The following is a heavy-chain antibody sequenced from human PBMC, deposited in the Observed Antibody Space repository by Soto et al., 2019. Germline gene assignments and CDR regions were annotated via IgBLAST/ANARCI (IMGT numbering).Heavy chain of an antibody. D-gene: IGHD3-16*01. J-gene: IGHJ4*02. V-gene: IGHV1-69*01. CDR1: GGTFSSYA. Sequence: QVQLVQSGAEVKKPGSSVKVSCKASGGTFSSYAISWVRQAPGQGLVWMGGIIPIFGTAYYAQKFQGRVRVTAHESTGTAYMDVSSLRSEDTAVYYCATTKRGGYDYYFYYWGQRTVVTVSS. CDR3: ATTKRGGYDYYFYY. CDR2: IIPIFGTA.